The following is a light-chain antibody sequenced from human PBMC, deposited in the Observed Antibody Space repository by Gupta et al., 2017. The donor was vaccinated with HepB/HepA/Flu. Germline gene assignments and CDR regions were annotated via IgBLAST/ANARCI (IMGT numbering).Light chain of an antibody. CDR2: WAS. J-gene: IGKJ2*04. CDR1: QSALYSSNNKNY. V-gene: IGKV4-1*01. CDR3: QQYDNTPCS. Sequence: DIVMTQSPDSLAVSLGERATINCKSSQSALYSSNNKNYLAWYQQKPGQPPKLLIYWASTRESGVPDRFSGSGSGTDFTLTISSLQAEDVAVYYCQQYDNTPCSFGEGTKLEIK.